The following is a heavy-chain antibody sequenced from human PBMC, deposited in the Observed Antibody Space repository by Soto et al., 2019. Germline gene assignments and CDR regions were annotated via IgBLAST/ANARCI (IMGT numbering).Heavy chain of an antibody. CDR1: GYSFTSYW. V-gene: IGHV5-10-1*01. CDR2: IDPSDSYT. Sequence: GESLKISCKCSGYSFTSYWTSLVRQMPGKGLEWMGRIDPSDSYTNYSPSFQGHVTISADKSISTAYLQWSSLKASDTAMYYCASSYRYLGAFDIWGQGTMVTVSS. D-gene: IGHD2-2*02. J-gene: IGHJ3*02. CDR3: ASSYRYLGAFDI.